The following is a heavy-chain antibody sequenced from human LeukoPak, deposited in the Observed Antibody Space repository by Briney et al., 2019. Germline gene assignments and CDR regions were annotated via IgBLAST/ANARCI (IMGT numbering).Heavy chain of an antibody. J-gene: IGHJ4*02. Sequence: GGSLRLSCAASGFTFSNAWMSWVRQAPGKGLEWVANIKQDGSEKYYVDSVKGRFTISRDNAKNSLYLQMNSLRAEDTAVYYCARDIYDILTGYYATGYWGQGTLVTVSS. V-gene: IGHV3-7*01. CDR1: GFTFSNAW. CDR2: IKQDGSEK. CDR3: ARDIYDILTGYYATGY. D-gene: IGHD3-9*01.